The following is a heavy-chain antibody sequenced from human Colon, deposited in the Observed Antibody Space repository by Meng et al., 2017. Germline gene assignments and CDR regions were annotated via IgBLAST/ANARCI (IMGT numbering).Heavy chain of an antibody. V-gene: IGHV3-21*01. D-gene: IGHD3-16*02. CDR1: GFTFSTYN. Sequence: SCAASGFTFSTYNMHWVRQAPGKGLEWVSSISSSSSYIYYADSVKGRFTISRDNAKNSLYLQMNSLRAEDTAVYYCARERQYRNYFDYWGQGTLVTVSS. CDR2: ISSSSSYI. J-gene: IGHJ4*02. CDR3: ARERQYRNYFDY.